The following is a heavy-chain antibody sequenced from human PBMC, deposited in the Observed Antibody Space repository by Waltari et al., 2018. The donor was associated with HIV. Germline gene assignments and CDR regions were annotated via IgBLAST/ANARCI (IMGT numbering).Heavy chain of an antibody. V-gene: IGHV4-59*13. CDR3: ARVPGFSSGVFEY. CDR1: GGSISSYY. D-gene: IGHD6-19*01. CDR2: IYSTGSA. Sequence: QVQLQESGPGLVKPSETLSLTCTVSGGSISSYYWSWIRQPPEKGLEWIGYIYSTGSANHNPSLKPRVKMSVDTSKYQFSLNLTSVTAADTAVYYCARVPGFSSGVFEYWGQGTLVTVSS. J-gene: IGHJ4*02.